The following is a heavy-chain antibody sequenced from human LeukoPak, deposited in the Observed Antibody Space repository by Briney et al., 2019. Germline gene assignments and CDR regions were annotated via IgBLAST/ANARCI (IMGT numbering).Heavy chain of an antibody. J-gene: IGHJ4*02. V-gene: IGHV3-23*01. CDR3: AKDLFYDSGSY. Sequence: GGSLRLSCAVSGLTFSNYGMSCVREAPGKGLEWVSAISGSGGSTYYTDSVKGGFTISRDNSINTLYLQMNSLRAEDTAIYYCAKDLFYDSGSYWGQGTLVTVSS. D-gene: IGHD3-10*01. CDR2: ISGSGGST. CDR1: GLTFSNYG.